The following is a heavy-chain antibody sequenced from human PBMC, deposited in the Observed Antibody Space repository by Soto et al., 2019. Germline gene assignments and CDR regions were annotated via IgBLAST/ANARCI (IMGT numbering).Heavy chain of an antibody. J-gene: IGHJ4*02. CDR1: GGSIRSGDNY. CDR3: ARDPARGGGSYLGYFDY. V-gene: IGHV4-30-4*01. D-gene: IGHD1-26*01. CDR2: IYYRGST. Sequence: PSETLSLTCTVSGGSIRSGDNYWSWIQQTPGKGLEWIGYIYYRGSTYYNQSLKSRVTISVDTSMNQFSLTLTSVTAADTAVYYCARDPARGGGSYLGYFDYWGQGTPVTVS.